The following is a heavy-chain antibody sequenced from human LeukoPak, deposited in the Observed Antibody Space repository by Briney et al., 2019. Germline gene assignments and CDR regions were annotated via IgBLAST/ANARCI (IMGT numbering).Heavy chain of an antibody. CDR1: GFTFSYYG. CDR2: IRYDGNDK. V-gene: IGHV3-30*02. J-gene: IGHJ4*02. D-gene: IGHD2-15*01. CDR3: AKAPVTTCRGAFCYPFDY. Sequence: PGGSLRLSCAASGFTFSYYGMHWVRQAPGKGLEWVAFIRYDGNDKFYADSVKGRFTISRDSSKNTLFLQMNRLRPEDAAVYYCAKAPVTTCRGAFCYPFDYWGLGTLVTVSS.